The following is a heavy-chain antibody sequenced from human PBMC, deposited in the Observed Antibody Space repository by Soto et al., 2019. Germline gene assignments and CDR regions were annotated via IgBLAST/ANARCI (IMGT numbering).Heavy chain of an antibody. CDR2: ISGDGSST. D-gene: IGHD1-7*01. CDR1: GFTFRSYW. Sequence: EVQLLESGGGLVQPGGSLRLSCTASGFTFRSYWMHWVRQSPGKGLVWVSRISGDGSSTNYVDSVKGRFTISRDNAKNTVYLQIDSLRAEDTAVYYCARSLPGTYGAFDLWGQGTMVTVSS. V-gene: IGHV3-74*02. CDR3: ARSLPGTYGAFDL. J-gene: IGHJ3*01.